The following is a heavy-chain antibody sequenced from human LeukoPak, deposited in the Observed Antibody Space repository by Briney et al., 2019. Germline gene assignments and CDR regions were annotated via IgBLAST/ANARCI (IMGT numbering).Heavy chain of an antibody. V-gene: IGHV3-9*01. CDR2: ISWNSGSI. CDR1: GFTFDDYA. J-gene: IGHJ5*02. Sequence: GRSLRLSCAASGFTFDDYAMHWVRQAPGKGLEWVSGISWNSGSIGYADSVKGRFTISRDNAKKSLYLQMNSLRAKDTALYYCARDYYDSSGSSWFDPWGQGTLVTVSS. CDR3: ARDYYDSSGSSWFDP. D-gene: IGHD3-22*01.